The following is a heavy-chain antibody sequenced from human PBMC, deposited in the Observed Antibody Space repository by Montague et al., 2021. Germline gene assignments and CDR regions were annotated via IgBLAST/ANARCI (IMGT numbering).Heavy chain of an antibody. CDR1: GFTFSTSW. D-gene: IGHD1-26*01. V-gene: IGHV3-7*05. CDR2: IRGDGGAT. CDR3: ARYTYYYCDY. J-gene: IGHJ4*02. Sequence: SLRLSCAASGFTFSTSWMSWVRQAPGKGLEWVAHIRGDGGATYHVDSVKGRFTISRDNAKNSLYLQMSSLRAEDTVVYYCARYTYYYCDYWGQGTLVTVSS.